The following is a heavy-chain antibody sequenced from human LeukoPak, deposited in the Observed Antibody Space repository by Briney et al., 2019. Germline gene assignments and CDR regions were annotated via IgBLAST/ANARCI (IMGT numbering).Heavy chain of an antibody. V-gene: IGHV5-51*01. Sequence: GESLKISCKGSGYSFTSYWIGWVRQMPGKGLEWMGIIYPGDSGTRYSPSFQGQVTISADKSISTAYLQWSSLKASDTAMYYCASSVVVINDAFDIWGQGTMVTVSS. CDR1: GYSFTSYW. CDR2: IYPGDSGT. CDR3: ASSVVVINDAFDI. J-gene: IGHJ3*02. D-gene: IGHD3-22*01.